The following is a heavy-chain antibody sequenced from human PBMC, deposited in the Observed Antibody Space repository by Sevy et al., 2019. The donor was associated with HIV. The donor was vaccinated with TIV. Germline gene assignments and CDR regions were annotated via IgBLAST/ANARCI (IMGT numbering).Heavy chain of an antibody. CDR2: IWYDGRTK. Sequence: GGSLRLSCSASGFTFRSFSMHWVRQAPGKGLEWVAAIWYDGRTKQYADSVKGRFTISRDNSKNMLNLEMNSLRAEDTSLYFCARDSARVIVPTAGFDSWGQGTGFTVSS. D-gene: IGHD1-1*01. V-gene: IGHV3-33*01. CDR1: GFTFRSFS. CDR3: ARDSARVIVPTAGFDS. J-gene: IGHJ5*01.